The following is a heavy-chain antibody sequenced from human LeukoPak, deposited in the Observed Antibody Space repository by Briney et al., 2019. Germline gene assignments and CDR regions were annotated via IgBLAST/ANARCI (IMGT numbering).Heavy chain of an antibody. Sequence: GGSLRLSCTASGFTFGDYAMTWVRQAPGKGLEWVGFIRSKAYGGTPQYAASVRGRFTISRDDSKSIAYLQMNSLRNEDTAIYYCTRAGNRMWFSRYDSWGQGTLVTVSS. CDR1: GFTFGDYA. CDR3: TRAGNRMWFSRYDS. V-gene: IGHV3-49*04. J-gene: IGHJ5*01. D-gene: IGHD2-21*01. CDR2: IRSKAYGGTP.